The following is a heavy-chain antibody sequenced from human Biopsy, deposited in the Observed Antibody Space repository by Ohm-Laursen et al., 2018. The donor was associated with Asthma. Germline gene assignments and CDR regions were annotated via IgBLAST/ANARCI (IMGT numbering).Heavy chain of an antibody. J-gene: IGHJ4*02. CDR3: ARKAGSCISRTGYSLDF. V-gene: IGHV3-30-3*01. Sequence: SLGLSCSASGFTFSSYAMHWVRQAPGKGLEWVAVISYDGSNKYYADSVKGRFTISRDNSKNTLYLQMNSLRSEDTAVYYCARKAGSCISRTGYSLDFWGQGTLVTVSS. CDR2: ISYDGSNK. CDR1: GFTFSSYA. D-gene: IGHD2-2*01.